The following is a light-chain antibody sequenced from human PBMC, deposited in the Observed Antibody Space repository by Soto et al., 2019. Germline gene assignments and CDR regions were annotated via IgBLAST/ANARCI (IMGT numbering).Light chain of an antibody. J-gene: IGKJ1*01. CDR1: QSVSGSY. Sequence: EIVLTQSPGTLSLSPGERATLSCRASQSVSGSYLAWYQQRPGQAPRLLIYGASSRATGFPDRFSGSGSGTDFTLTITRLEPEDVAVYYCQQYGSSRWTFGRGTKVEIK. V-gene: IGKV3-20*01. CDR2: GAS. CDR3: QQYGSSRWT.